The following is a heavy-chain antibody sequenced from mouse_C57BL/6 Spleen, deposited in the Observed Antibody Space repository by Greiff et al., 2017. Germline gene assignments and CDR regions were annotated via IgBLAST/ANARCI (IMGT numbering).Heavy chain of an antibody. V-gene: IGHV1-54*01. CDR2: INPGNGGT. J-gene: IGHJ1*03. Sequence: QVQLQQSGAELVRPGTSVKVSCKASGYAFTNYLIEWVKQRPGQGLEWIGVINPGNGGTNYNEKFKGKATLTADKSSSTAYMQLSSLTSADTAVXFCASRYGSSYKGYFDVWGTGTTVTVSS. CDR1: GYAFTNYL. CDR3: ASRYGSSYKGYFDV. D-gene: IGHD1-1*01.